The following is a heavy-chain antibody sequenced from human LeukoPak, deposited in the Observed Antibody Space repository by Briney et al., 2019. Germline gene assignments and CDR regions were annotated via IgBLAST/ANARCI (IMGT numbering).Heavy chain of an antibody. J-gene: IGHJ4*02. V-gene: IGHV5-51*01. CDR2: IHPSDSDT. D-gene: IGHD5-12*01. CDR1: GYSFTIYF. Sequence: GESLKISCKASGYSFTIYFIGWVRQMPGKGLEWMGIIHPSDSDTRYSPSFEGQVTISADKSISTAYLQWSSLKASDTAMYYCARSVATMAPHYFDYWGQGTLVTVSS. CDR3: ARSVATMAPHYFDY.